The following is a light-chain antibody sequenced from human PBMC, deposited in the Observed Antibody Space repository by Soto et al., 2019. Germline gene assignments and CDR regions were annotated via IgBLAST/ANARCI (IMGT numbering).Light chain of an antibody. V-gene: IGKV3-20*01. CDR3: QQYGSSPFT. J-gene: IGKJ3*01. CDR1: QSVSSNY. Sequence: EIVLTQSPGTLSLSPGERAALSCRASQSVSSNYLAWYQQKPGQAPRLLIYGASSRATGIPDRFSGSGSGTDFTLTISRLEPEDFAVYYFQQYGSSPFTFGPGTKVDIK. CDR2: GAS.